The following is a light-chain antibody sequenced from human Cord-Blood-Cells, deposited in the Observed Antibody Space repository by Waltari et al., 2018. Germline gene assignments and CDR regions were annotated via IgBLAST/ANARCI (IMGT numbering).Light chain of an antibody. CDR1: SSDVGGYNY. CDR3: SSYTSSSTYV. V-gene: IGLV2-14*01. J-gene: IGLJ1*01. Sequence: QSALTQPASVSGSPGQSITISCTGTSSDVGGYNYVSWYQQHPGKAPKLMIYEVSKRPAGVSNRFSGSKSGNAASLTIYGLQAEDEADYYCSSYTSSSTYVFGTGTKVTVL. CDR2: EVS.